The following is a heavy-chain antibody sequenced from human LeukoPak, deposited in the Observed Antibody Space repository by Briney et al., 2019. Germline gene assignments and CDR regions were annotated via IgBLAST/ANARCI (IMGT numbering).Heavy chain of an antibody. D-gene: IGHD3-16*01. J-gene: IGHJ5*02. CDR3: ARESGSYLWRSWLNP. Sequence: SQTLSLTCTVSGDSISSGDYYWGWLRQPAGKGLEWIGRISSSGSTNYNPSLKSRVTISVDTSKNQFSLKLNSVTAADTAVYYCARESGSYLWRSWLNPWGQGTLVTVSS. CDR1: GDSISSGDYY. CDR2: ISSSGST. V-gene: IGHV4-61*02.